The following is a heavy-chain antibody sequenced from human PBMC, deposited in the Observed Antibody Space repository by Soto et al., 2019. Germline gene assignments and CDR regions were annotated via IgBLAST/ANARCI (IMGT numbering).Heavy chain of an antibody. CDR3: ARNIGWYTHDY. J-gene: IGHJ4*02. V-gene: IGHV4-59*01. CDR1: GGSLNSDY. CDR2: IYDSGST. Sequence: QVQLQESGPGLLKPSETLSLTCTVSGGSLNSDYWSWIRQPPGKGLEWIGYIYDSGSTNYNPSLKSRVTLSLDTSKNQFSLKLSSVTAADTAVYYCARNIGWYTHDYWGQGTLVTVSS. D-gene: IGHD6-19*01.